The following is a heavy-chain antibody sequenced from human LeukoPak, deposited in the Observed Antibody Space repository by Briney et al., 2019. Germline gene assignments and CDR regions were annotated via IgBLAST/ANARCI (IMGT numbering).Heavy chain of an antibody. D-gene: IGHD3-3*01. J-gene: IGHJ3*02. V-gene: IGHV4-30-2*01. CDR1: GGSISSGGYS. Sequence: SETLSLTCAVSGGSISSGGYSWSWIRQPPGKGLEWIGYIYHSGSTNYNPSLKSRVTISVDTSKNQFSLKLSSVTAADTAVYYCARDVGHYDSSYAFDIWGQGTMVTVSS. CDR2: IYHSGST. CDR3: ARDVGHYDSSYAFDI.